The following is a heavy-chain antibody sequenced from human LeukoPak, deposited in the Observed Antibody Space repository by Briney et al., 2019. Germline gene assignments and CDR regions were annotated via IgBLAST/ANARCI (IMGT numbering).Heavy chain of an antibody. D-gene: IGHD1-14*01. CDR2: MNTDGSST. J-gene: IGHJ4*02. CDR3: TTRDY. CDR1: GFTFSSYW. Sequence: GSLRLSCAASGFTFSSYWMHWVRQPPGKGLVWVTRMNTDGSSTSYADSVKGRFTTSRDDSKNTLYLQMHSLKTEDTAVYYCTTRDYWGQGTLVTVSS. V-gene: IGHV3-74*01.